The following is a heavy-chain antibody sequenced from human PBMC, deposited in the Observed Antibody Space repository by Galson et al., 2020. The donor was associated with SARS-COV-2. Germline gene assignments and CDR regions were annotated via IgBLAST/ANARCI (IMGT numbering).Heavy chain of an antibody. CDR2: IHYSGST. CDR3: ARDGGYGGGWGVWDYYYGRDV. CDR1: GGSTSSNY. V-gene: IGHV4-59*01. Sequence: ETSETLSLTVPLPGGSTSSNYWSWIPQPPGKGLEWIGYIHYSGSTNYNPSLKSRVTISVDTSKNQFSLKLSSVTAADTAVYYCARDGGYGGGWGVWDYYYGRDVWGQGTTVTVSS. D-gene: IGHD4-17*01. J-gene: IGHJ6*02.